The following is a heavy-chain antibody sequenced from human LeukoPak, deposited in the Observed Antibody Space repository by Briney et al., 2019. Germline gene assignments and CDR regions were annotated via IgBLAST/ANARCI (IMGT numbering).Heavy chain of an antibody. CDR3: ARGHGYCSAGSCQAFDY. CDR2: MNPNSGNT. CDR1: VYTFTSYD. D-gene: IGHD2-15*01. V-gene: IGHV1-8*01. Sequence: ASVKVSCKASVYTFTSYDINWVRQATGQGLEWMGWMNPNSGNTGYAQKFQGRLTVTRSTSIGTAYMELSSLRSEDTAFYYCARGHGYCSAGSCQAFDYWGQGTPVTVSS. J-gene: IGHJ4*02.